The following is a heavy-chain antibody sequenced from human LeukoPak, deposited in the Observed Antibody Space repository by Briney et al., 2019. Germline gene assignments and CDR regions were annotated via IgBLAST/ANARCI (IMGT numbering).Heavy chain of an antibody. CDR3: AREPLIGGWFDP. J-gene: IGHJ5*02. CDR2: ISESGNEK. CDR1: GLTFSSYE. V-gene: IGHV3-48*03. D-gene: IGHD3-22*01. Sequence: PGGSLRLSCAASGLTFSSYEMNWVRQAPGKGLGWVSYISESGNEKQYADSVKGRFTISRDNTKNSVYLEMNSLRGEDTAIYYCAREPLIGGWFDPWGQGTLVTVSS.